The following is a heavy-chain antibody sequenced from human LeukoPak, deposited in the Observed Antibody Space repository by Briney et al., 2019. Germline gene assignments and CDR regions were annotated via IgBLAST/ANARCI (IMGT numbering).Heavy chain of an antibody. CDR1: GDTFSSYD. CDR3: AGTMESESFSTFDS. J-gene: IGHJ4*02. V-gene: IGHV1-8*03. CDR2: MNPNSGNT. D-gene: IGHD1-26*01. Sequence: ASVKVSCKASGDTFSSYDINWVRQATGQGLEWMGWMNPNSGNTGYAQKFQGRVTITRNTSISTAYMELSSLRSEDTAVYYCAGTMESESFSTFDSWGQGTLVTVSS.